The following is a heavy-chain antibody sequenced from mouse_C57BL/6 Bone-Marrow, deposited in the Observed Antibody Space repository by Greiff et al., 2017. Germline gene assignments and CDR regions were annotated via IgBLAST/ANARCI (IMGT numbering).Heavy chain of an antibody. D-gene: IGHD2-4*01. CDR2: IWSGGST. V-gene: IGHV2-2*01. CDR3: ARKLYDYDFFYAMDY. J-gene: IGHJ4*01. CDR1: GFSLTSYG. Sequence: QVHVKQSGPGLVQPSQSLSITCTVSGFSLTSYGVHWVRQSPGKGLEWLGVIWSGGSTDYNAAFISRLSISKDNSKSQVFFKMNRLQADDTAIYYCARKLYDYDFFYAMDYWGQGTSVTVSS.